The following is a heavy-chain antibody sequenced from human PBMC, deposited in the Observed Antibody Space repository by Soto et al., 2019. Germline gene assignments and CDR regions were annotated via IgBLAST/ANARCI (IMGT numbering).Heavy chain of an antibody. D-gene: IGHD3-3*01. V-gene: IGHV3-33*01. CDR3: ARARAGFLESFDY. Sequence: GGSLRLSCAASRSIFSGYGMHWVRQPPGKRLEWVAVIWDDGNTKYYADDVEGRFTISRDNIKSTLYLHMNGLRVEDTAVYYCARARAGFLESFDYWGPGTLVTVYS. J-gene: IGHJ4*02. CDR1: RSIFSGYG. CDR2: IWDDGNTK.